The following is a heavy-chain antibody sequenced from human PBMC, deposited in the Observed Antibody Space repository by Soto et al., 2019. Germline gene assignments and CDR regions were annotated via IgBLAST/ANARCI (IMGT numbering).Heavy chain of an antibody. D-gene: IGHD3-3*01. V-gene: IGHV3-7*03. CDR1: GFTFSSYW. CDR2: IKQDGSEK. CDR3: ARERGDYDFWSGSLNHYYGMDV. Sequence: VQLVESGGDLVQPGGSLRLSCAASGFTFSSYWMNWVRQAPGKGLEWVANIKQDGSEKYYVDSVRGRFTISRDNAKNTLYLQMNSLRAEDTAVYYCARERGDYDFWSGSLNHYYGMDVWGQGTTVTVSS. J-gene: IGHJ6*02.